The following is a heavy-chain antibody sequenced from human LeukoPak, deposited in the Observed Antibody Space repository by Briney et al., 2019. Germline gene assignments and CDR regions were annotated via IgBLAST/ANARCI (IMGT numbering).Heavy chain of an antibody. CDR3: ARGRWIDY. CDR2: INHSGST. J-gene: IGHJ4*02. D-gene: IGHD4-23*01. V-gene: IGHV4-34*01. CDR1: GGSFSGYY. Sequence: SETLSLTSAGYGGSFSGYYWSWIRQHPGKGLEWMGEINHSGSTNSNPSLNSRPTISVDTSTNQFSPKLSSVTDADTAVYYRARGRWIDYWGGGTLVSASS.